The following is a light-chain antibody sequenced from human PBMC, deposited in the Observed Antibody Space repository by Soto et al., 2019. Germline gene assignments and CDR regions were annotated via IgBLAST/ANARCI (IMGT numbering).Light chain of an antibody. CDR3: QQYGSSPWT. CDR2: GAS. J-gene: IGKJ1*01. V-gene: IGKV3-20*01. Sequence: VVLTQSPATLSLSPGERATLSCMTSLSVSVYLDWYQQKPGQAPRLLIYGASSRATGIPDRFSGSGSGTDFTLTISRLEPEDFAVYYCQQYGSSPWTFGQGTKVDIK. CDR1: LSVSVY.